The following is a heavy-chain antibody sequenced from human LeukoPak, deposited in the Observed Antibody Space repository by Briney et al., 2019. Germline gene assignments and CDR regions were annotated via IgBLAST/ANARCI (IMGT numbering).Heavy chain of an antibody. J-gene: IGHJ4*02. CDR1: GFTFDDYA. CDR3: AKDISYSGYGLDY. V-gene: IGHV3-9*01. CDR2: ISWNSGSI. D-gene: IGHD5-12*01. Sequence: PGGSLRLSCAASGFTFDDYAMHWVRQAPGKGLEWVSGISWNSGSIGYADSVRGRFTISRDNAKNSLYLQMNSLRAEDTALYYCAKDISYSGYGLDYWGQGTLVTVSS.